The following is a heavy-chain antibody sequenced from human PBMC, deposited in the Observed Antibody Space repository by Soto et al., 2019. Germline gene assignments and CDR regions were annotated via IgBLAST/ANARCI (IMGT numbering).Heavy chain of an antibody. J-gene: IGHJ3*02. CDR1: CYSISSGYY. Sequence: SETLSLTCAVSCYSISSGYYWGWIRQPPGKGLEWIVSIYHTGSTYYNPSLKSRVTKSGDTPKNQFSLKLSSVTAAGTAVYYCARPNLIAVAGTGDAFDIWGQETMGT. CDR2: IYHTGST. D-gene: IGHD6-19*01. V-gene: IGHV4-38-2*01. CDR3: ARPNLIAVAGTGDAFDI.